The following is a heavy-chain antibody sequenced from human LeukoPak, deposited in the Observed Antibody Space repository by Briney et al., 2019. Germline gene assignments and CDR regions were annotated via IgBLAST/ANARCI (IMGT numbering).Heavy chain of an antibody. CDR3: AREGPINNGDLDY. J-gene: IGHJ4*02. D-gene: IGHD1/OR15-1a*01. CDR2: ICSSGSYI. V-gene: IGHV3-21*01. CDR1: GFTFSSYS. Sequence: GGSLRLSCAASGFTFSSYSMNWVRQAPGKGLEWASSICSSGSYIFHADSVKGRFTISRDNAKNSLYLHMNSLRAEDTAVYYCAREGPINNGDLDYWGQGTLVTVSS.